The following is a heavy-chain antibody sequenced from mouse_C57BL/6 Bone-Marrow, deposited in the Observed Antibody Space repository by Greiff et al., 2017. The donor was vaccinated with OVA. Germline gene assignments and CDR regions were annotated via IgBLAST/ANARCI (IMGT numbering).Heavy chain of an antibody. CDR2: IYPGSGST. Sequence: QVQLQQPGAELVKPGASVKMSCKASGYTFTSYWITWVKQRPGQGLEWIGDIYPGSGSTNYNEKFKSKATLTVDKSSSTAYMQLSSLTSEDSAVYYCARWLLIPFYWYFDVWGTGTTVTVSS. D-gene: IGHD2-3*01. CDR3: ARWLLIPFYWYFDV. CDR1: GYTFTSYW. J-gene: IGHJ1*03. V-gene: IGHV1-55*01.